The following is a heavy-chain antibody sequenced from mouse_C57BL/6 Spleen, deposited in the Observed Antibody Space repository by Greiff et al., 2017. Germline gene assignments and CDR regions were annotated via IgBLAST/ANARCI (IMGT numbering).Heavy chain of an antibody. V-gene: IGHV1-81*01. Sequence: VQLQQSGAELARPGASVKLSCKASGYTFTSYGISWVKQRTGQGLEWIGEIYPRSGNTYYNEKFKGKATLTADKSSSTAYMELSSLTSEDSAVYFCARFGNGYFDVWGTGTTVTVSS. CDR2: IYPRSGNT. CDR3: ARFGNGYFDV. CDR1: GYTFTSYG. D-gene: IGHD2-1*01. J-gene: IGHJ1*03.